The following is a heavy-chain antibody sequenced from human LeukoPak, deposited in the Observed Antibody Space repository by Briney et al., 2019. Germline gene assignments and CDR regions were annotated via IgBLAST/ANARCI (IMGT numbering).Heavy chain of an antibody. CDR1: GYTFTSYG. D-gene: IGHD6-19*01. V-gene: IGHV1-18*01. Sequence: GASVKVSCKASGYTFTSYGISWVRQAPGQGLEWMGWISAYNGNTNYAQKLQGRVTMTTDTSTSTAYMELRSLRSDDTAVYYCARGSRRYSSGRDAFDIWGQGTMVTVSS. CDR2: ISAYNGNT. CDR3: ARGSRRYSSGRDAFDI. J-gene: IGHJ3*02.